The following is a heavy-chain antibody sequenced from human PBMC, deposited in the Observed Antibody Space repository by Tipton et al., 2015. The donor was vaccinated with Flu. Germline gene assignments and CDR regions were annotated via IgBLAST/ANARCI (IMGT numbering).Heavy chain of an antibody. Sequence: GSLRLSCAASRFTFSPYAFYWVRQAPGKGLEWVAFIKYDGGNTNYPDSVKGRFTISRDNSKNMLYLQMNSLRPEDTAVYYCAQDLLQWGQGTLVTVSS. J-gene: IGHJ4*02. D-gene: IGHD5-24*01. CDR2: IKYDGGNT. CDR1: RFTFSPYA. V-gene: IGHV3-30*02. CDR3: AQDLLQ.